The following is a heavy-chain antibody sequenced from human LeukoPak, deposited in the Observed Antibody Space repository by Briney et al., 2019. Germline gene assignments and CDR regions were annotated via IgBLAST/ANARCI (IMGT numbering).Heavy chain of an antibody. V-gene: IGHV4-61*02. CDR1: GGSISSGSYY. J-gene: IGHJ6*03. CDR3: ARTLFFMVRGYYYYMDV. D-gene: IGHD3-10*01. Sequence: SQTLSLTCTVSGGSISSGSYYWSWIRQPAGKGLEWIGRIYTSGSTNYNPSLKSRVTISVDTSKNQFSLKLSSVTAADTAVYYCARTLFFMVRGYYYYMDVWGKGTTVTVSS. CDR2: IYTSGST.